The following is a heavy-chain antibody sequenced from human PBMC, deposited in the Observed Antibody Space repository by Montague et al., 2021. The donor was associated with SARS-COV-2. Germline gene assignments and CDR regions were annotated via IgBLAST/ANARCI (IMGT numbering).Heavy chain of an antibody. Sequence: SETLSLTCAVSGVSITSTNWWSLVRQSPGKGLEWIGEISYGGIATYNPSLKSRATISMDRSRNLFSLKLSSVTAADTAIYYCAGKVLTVPADHWGQGTLVTVS. CDR1: GVSITSTNW. CDR2: ISYGGIA. CDR3: AGKVLTVPADH. V-gene: IGHV4-4*02. D-gene: IGHD4-11*01. J-gene: IGHJ5*02.